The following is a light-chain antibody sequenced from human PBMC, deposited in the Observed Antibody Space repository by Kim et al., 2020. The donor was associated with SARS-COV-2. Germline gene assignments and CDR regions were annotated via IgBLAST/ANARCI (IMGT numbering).Light chain of an antibody. Sequence: GKKARIACGGNNIGSKSVHWYQQKPGQAPVLVIYYDSDRPSGIPERFSGSNSGNTATLTISRVEAGDEADYYCQVWDSSSDHPAYVFGTGTKVTVL. V-gene: IGLV3-21*04. J-gene: IGLJ1*01. CDR3: QVWDSSSDHPAYV. CDR1: NIGSKS. CDR2: YDS.